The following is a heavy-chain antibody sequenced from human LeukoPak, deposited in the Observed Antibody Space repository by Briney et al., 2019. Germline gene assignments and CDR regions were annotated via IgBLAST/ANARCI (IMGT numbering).Heavy chain of an antibody. CDR3: AGDPITGTSYYYYGMDV. J-gene: IGHJ6*02. CDR1: GYTFTGYY. V-gene: IGHV1-2*02. Sequence: ASVNVSCKASGYTFTGYYMHWVRHAPGQGLEWMGWINPNSGGTNYAQKFQGRVTMTRDTSISTAYMELSRLRSDDTAAYYCAGDPITGTSYYYYGMDVWGQGTTVTVSS. CDR2: INPNSGGT. D-gene: IGHD1-7*01.